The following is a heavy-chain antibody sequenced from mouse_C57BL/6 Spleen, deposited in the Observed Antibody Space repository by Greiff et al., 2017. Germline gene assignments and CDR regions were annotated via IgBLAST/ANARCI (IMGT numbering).Heavy chain of an antibody. CDR1: EYEFPSHD. V-gene: IGHV5-2*03. D-gene: IGHD2-1*01. J-gene: IGHJ1*03. Sequence: EVKLVESGGGLVQPGESLKLSCESNEYEFPSHDMSWVRKTPEKRLELVAAITSDGGSTYYPDTMERRFIISRDNTKKTLYLQMSSLRSEDTALYYCARTQYGNLWYFDVWGTGTTVTVSS. CDR3: ARTQYGNLWYFDV. CDR2: ITSDGGST.